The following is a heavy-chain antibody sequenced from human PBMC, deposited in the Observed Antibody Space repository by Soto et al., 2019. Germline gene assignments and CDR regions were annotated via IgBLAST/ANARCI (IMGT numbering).Heavy chain of an antibody. D-gene: IGHD2-2*01. Sequence: PSETLSLTCTVSGGSISSGGYYWSWIRQHPGKGLEWIGYIYYSGSTNYNPSLKSRVTISVDKSKNQFSLKLSSVTAADTAVYYCARDQIVVVPAAYYYGMDVWGQGTTVTVSS. V-gene: IGHV4-31*03. CDR3: ARDQIVVVPAAYYYGMDV. J-gene: IGHJ6*02. CDR1: GGSISSGGYY. CDR2: IYYSGST.